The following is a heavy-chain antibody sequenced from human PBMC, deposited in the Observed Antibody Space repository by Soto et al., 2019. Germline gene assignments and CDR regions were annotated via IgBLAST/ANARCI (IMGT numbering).Heavy chain of an antibody. V-gene: IGHV3-30*18. Sequence: PGGSLRLSCAASGFTFSSYGMHWVRQAPGKGLEWVAVISYDGSNKYYADSVKGRFTISRDNSKNTLYLQMNSLRAEDTAVYYCAKAVPAQIAAADETGGYWGQGTLVTVSS. J-gene: IGHJ4*02. CDR1: GFTFSSYG. D-gene: IGHD6-13*01. CDR2: ISYDGSNK. CDR3: AKAVPAQIAAADETGGY.